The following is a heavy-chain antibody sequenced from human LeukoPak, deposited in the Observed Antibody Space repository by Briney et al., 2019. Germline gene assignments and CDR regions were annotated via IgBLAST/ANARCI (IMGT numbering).Heavy chain of an antibody. Sequence: GRSLRLSCAGPGFTFGGYGMHWFRQTPGKGLEWVAVIAYDGSRAFYADSVKGRFTISRDNSKNTMSVQMDDLRAEDTAVYYCTRYNNDHFDYWGQGTLVTVSS. CDR1: GFTFGGYG. J-gene: IGHJ4*02. D-gene: IGHD1-14*01. CDR3: TRYNNDHFDY. V-gene: IGHV3-33*01. CDR2: IAYDGSRA.